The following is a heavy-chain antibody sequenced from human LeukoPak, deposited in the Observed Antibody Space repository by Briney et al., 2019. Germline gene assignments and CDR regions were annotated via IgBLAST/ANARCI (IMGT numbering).Heavy chain of an antibody. CDR2: ISAYNGNT. J-gene: IGHJ4*02. D-gene: IGHD6-19*01. V-gene: IGHV1-18*01. Sequence: GASVKVSCKASGYTFTSYGISWVRQAPGQGLEWMGWISAYNGNTNYAQKLQGRVTMTTDTPTSTAYMELRSLRSEDTAVYYCARDSYSSGWDDYWGQGTLVTVSS. CDR3: ARDSYSSGWDDY. CDR1: GYTFTSYG.